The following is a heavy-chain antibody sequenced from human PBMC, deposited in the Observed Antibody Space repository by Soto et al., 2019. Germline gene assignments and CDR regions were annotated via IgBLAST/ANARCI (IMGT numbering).Heavy chain of an antibody. CDR1: GFSFSSYD. Sequence: PGGSLRLSCAASGFSFSSYDMHWVRQAPGKGLEWVAVITYDGSSKYYADSVKGRFSISRDNSKNTLYLQMNSLRAEDTAVYYCANKEGYSSGENYYYGMDVWGQGTTVTVSS. CDR2: ITYDGSSK. V-gene: IGHV3-30*18. D-gene: IGHD5-18*01. J-gene: IGHJ6*02. CDR3: ANKEGYSSGENYYYGMDV.